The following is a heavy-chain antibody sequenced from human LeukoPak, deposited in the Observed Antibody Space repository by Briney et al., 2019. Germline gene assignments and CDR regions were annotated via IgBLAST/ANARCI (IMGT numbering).Heavy chain of an antibody. CDR1: GGSISSSSYY. CDR2: IYYSGST. CDR3: ARGRITYYYGSGSYGNAFDI. D-gene: IGHD3-10*01. Sequence: SETLSLTCTVSGGSISSSSYYWGWIRQPPGKGLEWIGSIYYSGSTYYNPSLKSRVTISVDTSKNQFSLKLSSVTAADTAVYYCARGRITYYYGSGSYGNAFDIWGQGTMVTVSS. J-gene: IGHJ3*02. V-gene: IGHV4-39*01.